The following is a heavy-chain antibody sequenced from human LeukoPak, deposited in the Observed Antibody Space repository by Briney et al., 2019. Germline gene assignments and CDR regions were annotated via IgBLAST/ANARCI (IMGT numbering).Heavy chain of an antibody. J-gene: IGHJ6*02. D-gene: IGHD2-2*01. Sequence: GGSLRLSCAASGFTVSSNYMSWVRQAPGKGLEWVSVIYSGSSTYYADSVKGRFTISRDNSKNTLYLQMNSLRAGDTAVYYCAKIQLPKRYYYYGMDVWGQGTTVTVSS. CDR2: IYSGSST. V-gene: IGHV3-53*05. CDR1: GFTVSSNY. CDR3: AKIQLPKRYYYYGMDV.